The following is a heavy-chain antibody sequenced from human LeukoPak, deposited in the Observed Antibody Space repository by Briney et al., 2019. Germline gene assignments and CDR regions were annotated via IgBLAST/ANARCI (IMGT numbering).Heavy chain of an antibody. V-gene: IGHV3-30*02. D-gene: IGHD3-22*01. J-gene: IGHJ3*02. Sequence: GGSLRLSCAASGFTFSSYAMHWVRQAPGKGLEWVAFIRYDGSNKYYADSVKGRFTISRDNSKNTLYLQMNSLRAEDTAVYYCAKDYLRVVVIANDAFDIWGQGTMITVSS. CDR3: AKDYLRVVVIANDAFDI. CDR1: GFTFSSYA. CDR2: IRYDGSNK.